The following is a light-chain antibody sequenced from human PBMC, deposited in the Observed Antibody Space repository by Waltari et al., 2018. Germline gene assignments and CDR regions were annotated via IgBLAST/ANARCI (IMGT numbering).Light chain of an antibody. CDR1: QTITGSW. Sequence: EIVLTQSPGTLSVSPGERVTVSCRASQTITGSWLTWYHQKPGQAPRLLIYGASNRAPGIPDRFSGSGSGTDFTLTISSLQAEDVAVYYCQQYYRRRTFGQGTRVEVK. CDR3: QQYYRRRT. V-gene: IGKV3-20*01. J-gene: IGKJ1*01. CDR2: GAS.